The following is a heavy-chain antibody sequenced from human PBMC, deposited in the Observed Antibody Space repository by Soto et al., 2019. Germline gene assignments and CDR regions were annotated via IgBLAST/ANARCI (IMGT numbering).Heavy chain of an antibody. CDR2: IKRDGSNK. V-gene: IGHV3-7*05. J-gene: IGHJ3*02. CDR3: ARDVSQGSSSVYLDAFDI. D-gene: IGHD6-13*01. CDR1: GFTFGSYW. Sequence: EVQLVESGGTLVQPGGSLRLSCEGSGFTFGSYWMTWVRQAPGKGLEWVANIKRDGSNKSYLDSVRGRFAISRDNAKNSMYLQMSSLRADDTALYYCARDVSQGSSSVYLDAFDIWGQGTMVTVSS.